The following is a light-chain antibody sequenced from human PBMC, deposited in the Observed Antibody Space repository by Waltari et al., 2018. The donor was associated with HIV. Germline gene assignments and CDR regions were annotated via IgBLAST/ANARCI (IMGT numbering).Light chain of an antibody. CDR2: SKH. J-gene: IGLJ1*01. Sequence: QSVLTQPPSASGTPGQRVTISCSGSSSNIGSYTVNWYLHLPGTAPNLLIYSKHHGATGVPDRFSGSKSGTAASLAISGLQSKDEADYYCATWNDSLSGYVFGTGTKVTV. CDR3: ATWNDSLSGYV. V-gene: IGLV1-44*01. CDR1: SSNIGSYT.